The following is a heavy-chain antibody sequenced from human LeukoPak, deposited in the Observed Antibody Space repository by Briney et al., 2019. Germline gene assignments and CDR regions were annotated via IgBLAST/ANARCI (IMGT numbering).Heavy chain of an antibody. CDR2: IYYSGST. CDR3: ARLPARRGGYMDV. J-gene: IGHJ6*03. V-gene: IGHV4-39*01. CDR1: GGSISSSSYY. Sequence: SETLSLTCTVSGGSISSSSYYWGWIRQPPGKGLEWIGSIYYSGSTYYNPSLKSRVTISVDTSKNQFSLKLSSVTAADTAVYYCARLPARRGGYMDVWGKGTTVTVSS. D-gene: IGHD6-6*01.